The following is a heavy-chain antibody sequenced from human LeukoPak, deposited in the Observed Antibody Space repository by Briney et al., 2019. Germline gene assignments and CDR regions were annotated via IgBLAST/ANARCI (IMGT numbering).Heavy chain of an antibody. V-gene: IGHV4-4*07. CDR3: ARASYSYDINGWVPFDY. CDR1: GGSIKSNY. J-gene: IGHJ4*02. CDR2: IYTSGST. Sequence: SETLSLTCTVSGGSIKSNYWSWIRQPAGKGLEWIGRIYTSGSTNYNPSLKSRVTISGDTSKNQFSLRLSSVTAADTAVYYCARASYSYDINGWVPFDYWGQGTLVTVSS. D-gene: IGHD3-22*01.